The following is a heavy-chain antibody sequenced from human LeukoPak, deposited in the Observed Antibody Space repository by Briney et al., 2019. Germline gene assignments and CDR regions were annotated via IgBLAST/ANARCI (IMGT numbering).Heavy chain of an antibody. CDR2: ISGSGGST. CDR3: VRTYCSSTSCYWAPGY. Sequence: GGSLRLSCAASGFTFSSYAMSWVRQAPGKGLEWVSAISGSGGSTCYADSVKGRFTISRDNSKNTLYLQMNSLRAEDTAVYYCVRTYCSSTSCYWAPGYWGQGTLVTVSS. V-gene: IGHV3-23*01. J-gene: IGHJ4*02. CDR1: GFTFSSYA. D-gene: IGHD2-2*01.